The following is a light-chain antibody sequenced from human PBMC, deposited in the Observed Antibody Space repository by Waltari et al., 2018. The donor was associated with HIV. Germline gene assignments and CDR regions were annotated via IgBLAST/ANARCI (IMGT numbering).Light chain of an antibody. V-gene: IGKV3-15*01. Sequence: TVVTQSTATLSVSRGESPILYCRASQSGGTSVAWYQKRPGQAPRLLISAASTRATGVPARFSGSGSGTEFTLTISSLQSEDFVVYYCQEYREWPPGFTFGQGTKLDIK. CDR1: QSGGTS. CDR2: AAS. J-gene: IGKJ2*01. CDR3: QEYREWPPGFT.